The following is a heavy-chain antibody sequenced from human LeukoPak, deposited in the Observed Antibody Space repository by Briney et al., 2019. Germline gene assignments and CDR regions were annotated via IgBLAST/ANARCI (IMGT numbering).Heavy chain of an antibody. Sequence: SSETLSLTCTVSGGSISSYYWNWIRQPPGKGLEWIGYIYYSGSTNDNPSLKSRVTISVDTSKNQFSLKLSSVTAADTAVYYCARSKNMYGDRGWFDPWGQGTLVTVSS. J-gene: IGHJ5*02. CDR2: IYYSGST. CDR3: ARSKNMYGDRGWFDP. CDR1: GGSISSYY. D-gene: IGHD2-21*02. V-gene: IGHV4-59*08.